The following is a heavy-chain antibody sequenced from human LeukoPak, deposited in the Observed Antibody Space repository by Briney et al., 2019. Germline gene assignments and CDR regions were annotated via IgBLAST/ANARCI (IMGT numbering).Heavy chain of an antibody. V-gene: IGHV3-21*01. CDR1: GFTFSRHN. J-gene: IGHJ4*02. Sequence: AGGSLRLSCAASGFTFSRHNMNWVRQAPGKGLEWVSSISTSSSYIYYADSVKGRFTISRDNAKNSLYLQMNSLRPEGTAVYYCARDVVVVVATDSNFDYWGQGTLVTVSS. CDR3: ARDVVVVVATDSNFDY. D-gene: IGHD2-15*01. CDR2: ISTSSSYI.